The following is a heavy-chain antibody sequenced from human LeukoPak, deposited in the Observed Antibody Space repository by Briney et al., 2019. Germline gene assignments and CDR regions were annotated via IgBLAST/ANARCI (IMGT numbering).Heavy chain of an antibody. Sequence: SETLSLTCTVSGGSISSGSYYWSWIRQPAGQGLEGIGRIYTSGSTNYNPSLKRRVTISVDTSKNQFSLKLSSVTAADPAVYYCARDRGVTTDYYYYYGMDVWGQGTTVTVSS. V-gene: IGHV4-61*02. D-gene: IGHD4-11*01. CDR2: IYTSGST. CDR3: ARDRGVTTDYYYYYGMDV. CDR1: GGSISSGSYY. J-gene: IGHJ6*02.